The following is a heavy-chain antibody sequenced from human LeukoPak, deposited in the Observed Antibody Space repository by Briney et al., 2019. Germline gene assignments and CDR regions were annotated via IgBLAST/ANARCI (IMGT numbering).Heavy chain of an antibody. Sequence: PSETLSLTCTVSGGSTSTHYWSWIRQSPGKGLEWIGYIYYSGRTNYNPSLKSRVTISVDTSKNQFSLKLSSVTAADTAVYYCARHVEQWLTPFDYWGQGTLVTVSS. CDR3: ARHVEQWLTPFDY. D-gene: IGHD6-19*01. CDR2: IYYSGRT. J-gene: IGHJ4*02. CDR1: GGSTSTHY. V-gene: IGHV4-59*08.